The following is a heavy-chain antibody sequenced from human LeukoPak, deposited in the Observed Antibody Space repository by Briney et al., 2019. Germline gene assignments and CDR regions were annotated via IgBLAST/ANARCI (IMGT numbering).Heavy chain of an antibody. CDR1: GGSFSGYY. Sequence: PSETLSLTCAVYGGSFSGYYWSWIRRPPGKGLEWIGEINHSGSTNYNPSLKSRVTISVDTSKNQFSLKLSSVTAADTAVYYCARTKDFWSGYSLAFDIWGQGTMVTVSS. CDR3: ARTKDFWSGYSLAFDI. J-gene: IGHJ3*02. V-gene: IGHV4-34*01. D-gene: IGHD3-3*01. CDR2: INHSGST.